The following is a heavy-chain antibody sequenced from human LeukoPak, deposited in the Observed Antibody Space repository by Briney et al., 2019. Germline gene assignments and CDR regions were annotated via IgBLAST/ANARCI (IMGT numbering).Heavy chain of an antibody. D-gene: IGHD4-17*01. CDR3: ARGHDYGDYGN. V-gene: IGHV4-59*01. J-gene: IGHJ4*02. Sequence: SETLSLTCTVSGGSISSYYWSWIRQPPGKGLEWIGYIYYSGSTNYNPSLKSRVTISVDTSKNQFSLKLSSVSAADTAVYYCARGHDYGDYGNWGQGTLLTVSS. CDR2: IYYSGST. CDR1: GGSISSYY.